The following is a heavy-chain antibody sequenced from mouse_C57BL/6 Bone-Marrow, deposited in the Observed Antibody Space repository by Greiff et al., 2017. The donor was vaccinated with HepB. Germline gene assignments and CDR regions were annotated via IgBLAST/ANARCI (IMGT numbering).Heavy chain of an antibody. CDR1: GYTFTSYW. J-gene: IGHJ4*01. D-gene: IGHD2-12*01. V-gene: IGHV1-64*01. CDR2: IHPNSGST. CDR3: ARELRDAMDY. Sequence: VKLMEPGAELVKPGASVKLSCKASGYTFTSYWMHWVKQRPGQGLEWIGMIHPNSGSTNYNEKFKSKATLTVDKSSSTAYMQLSSLTSEDSAVYYCARELRDAMDYWGQGTSVTVSS.